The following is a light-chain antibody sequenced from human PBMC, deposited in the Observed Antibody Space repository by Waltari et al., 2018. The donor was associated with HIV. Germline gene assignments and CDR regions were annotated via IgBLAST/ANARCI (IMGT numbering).Light chain of an antibody. Sequence: DIVLTHSPDTLSVSLGARAAIHCTSEKSVLSPSNNVNYFAWYQQRPCHRPTLLFSEASSRSSGVPARFTASGSRTDFTLTIDDLQADDVAVYFCQQYYSTPTFGRGTQLV. CDR3: QQYYSTPT. CDR1: KSVLSPSNNVNY. CDR2: EAS. V-gene: IGKV4-1*01. J-gene: IGKJ5*01.